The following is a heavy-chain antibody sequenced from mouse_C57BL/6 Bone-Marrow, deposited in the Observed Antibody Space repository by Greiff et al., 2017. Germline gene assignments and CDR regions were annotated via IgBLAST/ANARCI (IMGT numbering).Heavy chain of an antibody. CDR1: GYTFTSYW. D-gene: IGHD1-1*01. J-gene: IGHJ2*01. Sequence: QVQLKESGTELVKPGASVKLSCKASGYTFTSYWMHWVKQRPGQGLEWIGNINPSNGGTNYNEKFKSKATLTVDKSSSTAYMQLSSLTSEDSAVYYCARDTTVVARVIDYWGQGTTLTVSS. CDR2: INPSNGGT. V-gene: IGHV1-53*01. CDR3: ARDTTVVARVIDY.